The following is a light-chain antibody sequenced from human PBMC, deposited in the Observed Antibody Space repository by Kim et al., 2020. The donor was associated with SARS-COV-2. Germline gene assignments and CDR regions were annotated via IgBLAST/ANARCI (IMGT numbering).Light chain of an antibody. J-gene: IGKJ3*01. Sequence: AGERATLTRKASQCVSSYLAWYQQKPGQAPRLLIYDASNRDTGIPARFSGSGSGTDFTLTISSLEPEDFAVYYCQQRSNWPPIFTFGPETKVDIK. V-gene: IGKV3-11*01. CDR3: QQRSNWPPIFT. CDR1: QCVSSY. CDR2: DAS.